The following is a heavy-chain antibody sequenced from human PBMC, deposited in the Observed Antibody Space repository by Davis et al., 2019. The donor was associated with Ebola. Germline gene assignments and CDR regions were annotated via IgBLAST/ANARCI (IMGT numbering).Heavy chain of an antibody. J-gene: IGHJ4*02. CDR1: GFTFSSYA. D-gene: IGHD2-8*02. CDR2: ISGSGGST. Sequence: GESLKISCAASGFTFSSYAMSWVRQAPGKGLEWVSVISGSGGSTYYADSVKGRFTISRDNAKNSLYLQMNSLRAEDTAVYYCSRDVAGGPLDYWGQGTLVTVSS. V-gene: IGHV3-23*01. CDR3: SRDVAGGPLDY.